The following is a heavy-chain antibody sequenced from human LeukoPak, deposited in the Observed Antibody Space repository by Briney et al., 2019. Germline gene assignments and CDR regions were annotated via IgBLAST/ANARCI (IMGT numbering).Heavy chain of an antibody. V-gene: IGHV4-39*01. Sequence: PSETMSLTCIVSGGSISSSSYYWGWIRQPPVKGLEWIGSIYYSGSTYYNPSLKSRVTISVDTSKNQFSLKLSPVTAADTAVYYCVCGGGTVTNAFDIWGQGTMVTVSS. CDR1: GGSISSSSYY. D-gene: IGHD4-11*01. CDR3: VCGGGTVTNAFDI. CDR2: IYYSGST. J-gene: IGHJ3*02.